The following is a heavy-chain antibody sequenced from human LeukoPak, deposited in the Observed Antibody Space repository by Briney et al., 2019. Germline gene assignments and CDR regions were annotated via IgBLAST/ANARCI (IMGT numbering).Heavy chain of an antibody. V-gene: IGHV3-30-3*01. D-gene: IGHD6-19*01. CDR3: AKVAGQWLVVDAFDV. CDR1: GFTFSSYA. J-gene: IGHJ3*01. CDR2: ISYDGSNK. Sequence: GGSLRLSCAASGFTFSSYAMHWVRQAPGKGLEWVAVISYDGSNKYYADSVKGRFTISRDNAKNTLYLQMNSLRAEDTAVYYCAKVAGQWLVVDAFDVWGQGTMVTVSS.